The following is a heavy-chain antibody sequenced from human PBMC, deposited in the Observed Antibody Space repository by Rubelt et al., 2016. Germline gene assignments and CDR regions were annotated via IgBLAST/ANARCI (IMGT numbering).Heavy chain of an antibody. Sequence: GFTFSCYDMHWVRQAPGKGLEWVALISYDGSNKYYADSVKGRFTISRDKSKNTLYLQMNSLRAEDTAVYYCAKVPIRTVTSTFDYWGQGTLVTVSS. CDR2: ISYDGSNK. CDR3: AKVPIRTVTSTFDY. J-gene: IGHJ4*02. CDR1: GFTFSCYD. D-gene: IGHD4-17*01. V-gene: IGHV3-30*18.